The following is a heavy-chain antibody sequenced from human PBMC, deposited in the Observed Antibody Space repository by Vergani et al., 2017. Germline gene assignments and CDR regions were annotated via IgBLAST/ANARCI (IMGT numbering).Heavy chain of an antibody. D-gene: IGHD2-8*02. Sequence: EVQLVESGGGSVQSGGSLRLSCVASGFSFNTYWMHWVRQVPGKGLMWVARIDEYGNRATYGDFETGRFTISRDNAKNTVFLQMNNLRADDAGVYYCVRTEYCTGIACNTRFDSWGQGTLVGVSS. CDR2: IDEYGNRA. CDR3: VRTEYCTGIACNTRFDS. V-gene: IGHV3-74*03. CDR1: GFSFNTYW. J-gene: IGHJ5*01.